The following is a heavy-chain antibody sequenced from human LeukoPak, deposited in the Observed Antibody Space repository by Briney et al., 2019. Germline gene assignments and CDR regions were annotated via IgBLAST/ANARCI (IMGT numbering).Heavy chain of an antibody. V-gene: IGHV1-18*04. Sequence: GASVKVSCKASGYTFTGYYMHWVRQAPGQGLEWMGWISAYNGNTNYAQKLQGRVTMTTDTSTSTAYMELRSLRSDDTAVYYCARDSDYYYDSSAWGFDYWGQGTLVTVSS. D-gene: IGHD3-22*01. J-gene: IGHJ4*02. CDR3: ARDSDYYYDSSAWGFDY. CDR1: GYTFTGYY. CDR2: ISAYNGNT.